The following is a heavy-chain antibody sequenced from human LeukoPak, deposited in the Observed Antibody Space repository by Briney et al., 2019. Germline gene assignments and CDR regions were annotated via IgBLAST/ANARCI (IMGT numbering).Heavy chain of an antibody. J-gene: IGHJ4*02. D-gene: IGHD5-18*01. CDR3: AKDWRRGYSYGFDY. V-gene: IGHV3-23*01. CDR2: ISGSGGST. Sequence: PGGSLRLSCAASGFTFSSYVMSWVRQAPGKGLEWVSAISGSGGSTYYADSVKGRSTISRDNSKNTLYLQMNSLRAEDTAVYYCAKDWRRGYSYGFDYWGQGTLVTVSS. CDR1: GFTFSSYV.